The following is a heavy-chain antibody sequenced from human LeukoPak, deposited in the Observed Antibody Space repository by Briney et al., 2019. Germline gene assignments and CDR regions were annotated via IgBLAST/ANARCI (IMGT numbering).Heavy chain of an antibody. D-gene: IGHD3-22*01. J-gene: IGHJ4*02. CDR2: TYYRSKWYN. Sequence: PSQTLSLTCAISGDSVSSSSAAWNWIRQSPSRGLEWLGRTYYRSKWYNDYAVSVKSRITINPDTSKNQFSLQLNSVTPEDTAVYYCARETAYYYHSSGYWSWGQGTLVTVSS. CDR1: GDSVSSSSAA. V-gene: IGHV6-1*01. CDR3: ARETAYYYHSSGYWS.